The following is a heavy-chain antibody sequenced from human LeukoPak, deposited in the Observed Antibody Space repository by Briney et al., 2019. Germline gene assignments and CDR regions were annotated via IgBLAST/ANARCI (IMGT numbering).Heavy chain of an antibody. J-gene: IGHJ3*02. D-gene: IGHD3-22*01. CDR1: GFTFSSYW. Sequence: GGSLRLSCAASGFTFSSYWMSWVRQAPGKGLEWVANIKQDGSEKYYVDSVKGRFTISRDNAKNSLYLQMNSLRAEDTAVYYCARDPGYYYDSSGSDAFDIWGQGTMVTVSS. CDR3: ARDPGYYYDSSGSDAFDI. CDR2: IKQDGSEK. V-gene: IGHV3-7*01.